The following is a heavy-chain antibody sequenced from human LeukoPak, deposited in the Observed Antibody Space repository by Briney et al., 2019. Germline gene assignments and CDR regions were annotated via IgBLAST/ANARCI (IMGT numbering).Heavy chain of an antibody. CDR1: GFTLSNYG. J-gene: IGHJ4*02. V-gene: IGHV3-30*02. CDR3: TRERYCSGASCYSDNTYFDF. Sequence: GSLRLSCAASGFTLSNYGLHWVRQAPGKGLECVSFIRNDGGYTFYAGSVRGRFTISRDNSKNMLYMQMNNLRIEDTAVYYCTRERYCSGASCYSDNTYFDFWGQGTLVTVSS. D-gene: IGHD2-2*01. CDR2: IRNDGGYT.